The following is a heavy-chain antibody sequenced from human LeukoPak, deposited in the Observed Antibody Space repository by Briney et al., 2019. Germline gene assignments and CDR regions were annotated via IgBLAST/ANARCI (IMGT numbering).Heavy chain of an antibody. J-gene: IGHJ5*02. Sequence: GGSLRLSCAASGFTFSSYAMSWVRQAPGKGLEWVSAISGSGGSTYYADSVKGRFTIPRDNSKNTLYLQMNSLRAEDTAVYYCATLTGNRWFDPWGQGTLVTVSS. CDR3: ATLTGNRWFDP. CDR1: GFTFSSYA. V-gene: IGHV3-23*01. D-gene: IGHD1-14*01. CDR2: ISGSGGST.